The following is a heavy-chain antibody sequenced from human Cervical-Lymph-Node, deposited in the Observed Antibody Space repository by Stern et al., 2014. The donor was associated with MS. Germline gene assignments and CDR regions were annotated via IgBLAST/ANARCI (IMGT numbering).Heavy chain of an antibody. CDR3: ARDTMT. V-gene: IGHV1-46*01. J-gene: IGHJ5*02. CDR1: GYTFTRFY. Sequence: VQLVQSGAEVKQSGASVKVSCKASGYTFTRFYIHWVRQAPGQGPEWMGTINPKTGSTMYAQRFQDRVTMTRDTSTTTVHMELSSVTPDDSGIYYCARDTMTWGQGTLVTVSS. CDR2: INPKTGST. D-gene: IGHD3-3*01.